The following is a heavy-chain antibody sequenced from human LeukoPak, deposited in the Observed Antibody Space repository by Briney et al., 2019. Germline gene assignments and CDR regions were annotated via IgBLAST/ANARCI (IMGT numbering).Heavy chain of an antibody. CDR3: VRYFDWPYAFDI. CDR1: GGSISGYY. Sequence: PSETLSLTCTVSGGSISGYYWSWIRQPPGKGLEWIGHINYSGSTNYNPSLKSRVTISVDTSKNQFSLKLTSVTAADTAVYHCVRYFDWPYAFDIWGQGTMVTVSS. J-gene: IGHJ3*02. V-gene: IGHV4-59*01. D-gene: IGHD3-9*01. CDR2: INYSGST.